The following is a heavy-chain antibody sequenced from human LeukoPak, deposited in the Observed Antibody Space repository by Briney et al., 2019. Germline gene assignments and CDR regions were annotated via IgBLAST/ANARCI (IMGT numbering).Heavy chain of an antibody. J-gene: IGHJ4*02. Sequence: SETLSLTCTVSGGSVSSGDYYWSWIRQPPGKGLEWIGYIYYSGSTNHNPSLESRVTISIDTSTNQFSLKLSSVTAADTAVYYCARATTVVRLVDYWGQGTLVTVSS. D-gene: IGHD4-23*01. CDR2: IYYSGST. CDR3: ARATTVVRLVDY. V-gene: IGHV4-61*08. CDR1: GGSVSSGDYY.